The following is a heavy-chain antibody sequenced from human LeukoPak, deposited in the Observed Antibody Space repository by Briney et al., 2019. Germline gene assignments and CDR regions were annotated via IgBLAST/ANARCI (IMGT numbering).Heavy chain of an antibody. Sequence: GGSLRLSCAASGFTFSSYSMNWVRQAPGKGLEWVSSISSSSSYIYYADSVKGRFTISRDNAKNSLYLQMNSLRAEDTALYYCARSGNYYDSSDYFDYWGQGTLVTVSS. J-gene: IGHJ4*02. CDR3: ARSGNYYDSSDYFDY. V-gene: IGHV3-21*04. CDR1: GFTFSSYS. CDR2: ISSSSSYI. D-gene: IGHD3-22*01.